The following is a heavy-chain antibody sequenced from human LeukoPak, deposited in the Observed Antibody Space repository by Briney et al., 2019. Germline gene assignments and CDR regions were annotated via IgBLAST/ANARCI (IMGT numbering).Heavy chain of an antibody. CDR3: ARHRYYDSSGYYVGFDY. Sequence: SETLSLTCTVCRGSISSYYWSWIRQPPEKGLEWIGYIYYRGSTNYNPSLKSRVTISIDTSKNQFSLNLSSVTAADTAVYYCARHRYYDSSGYYVGFDYWGQGTLVTLSS. J-gene: IGHJ4*02. D-gene: IGHD3-22*01. CDR2: IYYRGST. V-gene: IGHV4-59*08. CDR1: RGSISSYY.